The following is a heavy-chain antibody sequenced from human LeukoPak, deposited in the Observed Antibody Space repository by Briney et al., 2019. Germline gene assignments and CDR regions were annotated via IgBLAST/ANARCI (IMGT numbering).Heavy chain of an antibody. CDR3: ASSQQWLTREGSAFDI. J-gene: IGHJ3*02. Sequence: GASVKVSCKASGYTFTSYGISWVRQAPGQGLEWMGWISAYNGNTNYAQKLQGRVTMTTDTSTSTAYMELRSLRSDDTAVYYCASSQQWLTREGSAFDIWGQGTMVTVSS. D-gene: IGHD6-19*01. CDR1: GYTFTSYG. CDR2: ISAYNGNT. V-gene: IGHV1-18*01.